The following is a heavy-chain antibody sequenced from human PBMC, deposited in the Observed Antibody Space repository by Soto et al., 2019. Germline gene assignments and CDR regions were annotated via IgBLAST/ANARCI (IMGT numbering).Heavy chain of an antibody. CDR3: ARGGSSGWFFLDY. Sequence: VGSLRLSCATSGFTFSNYEMNWVRQAPGKGLEWVSYISSSGRAIYYADYVKGRFTISRDNAKNSLNLQMNSLRAEDTAVYYCARGGSSGWFFLDYWGQGTLVTVSS. J-gene: IGHJ4*02. V-gene: IGHV3-48*03. CDR2: ISSSGRAI. D-gene: IGHD6-19*01. CDR1: GFTFSNYE.